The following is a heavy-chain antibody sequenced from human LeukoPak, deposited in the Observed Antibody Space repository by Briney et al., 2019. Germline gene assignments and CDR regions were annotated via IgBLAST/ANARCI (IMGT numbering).Heavy chain of an antibody. CDR3: ARVGYSGYVHFDY. CDR1: GFTFSSYS. Sequence: AGGSLRLSCAASGFTFSSYSMNWVRQAPGKGLEWVSSISSSSSYIYYADSVKGRFTISRDNAKNSLYLQMNSLRAEDTAVYCCARVGYSGYVHFDYWGQGTLVTVSS. CDR2: ISSSSSYI. D-gene: IGHD5-12*01. V-gene: IGHV3-21*01. J-gene: IGHJ4*02.